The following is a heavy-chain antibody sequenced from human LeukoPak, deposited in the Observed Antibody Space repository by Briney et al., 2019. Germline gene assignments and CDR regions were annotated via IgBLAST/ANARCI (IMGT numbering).Heavy chain of an antibody. D-gene: IGHD3-3*01. CDR3: ARDRAWNYFDY. J-gene: IGHJ4*02. V-gene: IGHV3-30*03. CDR2: ISNDGSRK. Sequence: QTGRSLRLSCAPSGFTFSRHGMHWVRQAPGKGLEWVAIISNDGSRKYYAHSVEGRFTISRDNSKNTLYLQMDSLRAEDTAVYCCARDRAWNYFDYWGQGTLVTVSP. CDR1: GFTFSRHG.